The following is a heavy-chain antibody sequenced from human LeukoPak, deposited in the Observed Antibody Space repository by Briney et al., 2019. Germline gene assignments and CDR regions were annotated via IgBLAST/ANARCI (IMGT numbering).Heavy chain of an antibody. D-gene: IGHD6-19*01. V-gene: IGHV3-48*03. CDR1: EFPFSFYE. J-gene: IGHJ4*02. CDR2: IGSSGTNR. Sequence: GGSLRLSCAVSEFPFSFYEMIWVCQAPGKGLEWVSNIGSSGTNRYYADSVKGRFPISRDNAKSSLYLQMNSLRVEDTAAYYCALLAVASDFDYWGQGALVTVSS. CDR3: ALLAVASDFDY.